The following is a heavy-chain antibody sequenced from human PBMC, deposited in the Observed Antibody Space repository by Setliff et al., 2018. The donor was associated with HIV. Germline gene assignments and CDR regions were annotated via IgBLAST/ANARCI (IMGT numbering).Heavy chain of an antibody. V-gene: IGHV3-23*03. CDR3: AKETPMGLEWSSPDPRNYNAYYYMDV. J-gene: IGHJ6*03. CDR2: IYSGSGST. CDR1: GFTFGSYT. Sequence: EGSLRRSCEGSGFTFGSYTMSWVRQSPGKGLAWLSVIYSGSGSTDYADSVKGRFTVSRDNSKNMLYLQMNSLSVEDTATYHCAKETPMGLEWSSPDPRNYNAYYYMDVWGEGTAVTVSS. D-gene: IGHD3-3*01.